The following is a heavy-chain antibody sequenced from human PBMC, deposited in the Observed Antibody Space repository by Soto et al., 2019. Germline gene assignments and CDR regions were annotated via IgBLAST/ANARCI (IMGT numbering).Heavy chain of an antibody. D-gene: IGHD2-15*01. CDR3: ARESRSGGSCSFDY. CDR1: GGSVSSGSYY. V-gene: IGHV4-61*01. Sequence: QVQLQESGPGLVKPSETLSLTCTVSGGSVSSGSYYWSWIRQPPGKGLEWIGYIYYRGSTNYNPSLKGRVTISVDTSKNQFSLKLSSVTAADTAVFYCARESRSGGSCSFDYWGQGTLVTVSS. J-gene: IGHJ4*02. CDR2: IYYRGST.